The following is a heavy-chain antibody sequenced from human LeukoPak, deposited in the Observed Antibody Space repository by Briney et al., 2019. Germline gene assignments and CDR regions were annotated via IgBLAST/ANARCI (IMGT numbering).Heavy chain of an antibody. CDR2: IYYSGST. V-gene: IGHV4-39*01. J-gene: IGHJ4*02. Sequence: SETLSLTCTVSGGSISSSSYYWGWIRQPPGKGLEWIGSIYYSGSTYYNPSLKSRVTISVDTSKNQFSLKLSSVTAADTAVYYCARNRNPVSQLAFDYWGQGTLVTVSS. CDR1: GGSISSSSYY. D-gene: IGHD6-6*01. CDR3: ARNRNPVSQLAFDY.